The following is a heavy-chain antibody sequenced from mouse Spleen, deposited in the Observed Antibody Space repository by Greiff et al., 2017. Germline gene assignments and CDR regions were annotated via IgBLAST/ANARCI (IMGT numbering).Heavy chain of an antibody. CDR3: ARDLGVRYYFDY. J-gene: IGHJ2*01. D-gene: IGHD4-1*01. Sequence: VQLQQSGPELVKPGASVKISCKASGYSFTGYYMNWVKQSPEKSLEWIGEINPSTGGTTYNQKFKAKATLTVDKSSSTAYMQLKSLTSEDSAVYYCARDLGVRYYFDYWGQGTTLTVSS. CDR1: GYSFTGYY. CDR2: INPSTGGT. V-gene: IGHV1-42*01.